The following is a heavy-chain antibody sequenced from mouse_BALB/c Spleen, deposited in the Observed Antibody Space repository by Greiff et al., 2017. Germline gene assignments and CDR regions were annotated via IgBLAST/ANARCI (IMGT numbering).Heavy chain of an antibody. CDR3: ARDDGDGYYDYAMDY. V-gene: IGHV5-9-4*01. D-gene: IGHD2-3*01. CDR1: GFTFSSYA. J-gene: IGHJ4*01. CDR2: ISSGGSYT. Sequence: EVQVVESGGGLVKPGGSLKLSCAASGFTFSSYAMSWVRQSPEKRLEWVAEISSGGSYTYYPDTVTGRFTISRDNAKNTLYLEMSSLRSEDTAMYYCARDDGDGYYDYAMDYWGQGTSVTVSS.